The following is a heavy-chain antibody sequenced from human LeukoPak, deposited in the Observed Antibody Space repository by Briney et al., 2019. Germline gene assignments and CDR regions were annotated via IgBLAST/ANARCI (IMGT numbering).Heavy chain of an antibody. CDR2: ISSSSSSI. CDR3: ARAGKYYDILTGPEDGAFDI. CDR1: GFTFSVYS. V-gene: IGHV3-21*01. J-gene: IGHJ3*02. Sequence: GGSLRLSCTASGFTFSVYSMNWVRQAPGKGLEWVSSISSSSSSIYYADSVKGRFTISRDNAKNSLYLQMNSLRAEDTAVYYCARAGKYYDILTGPEDGAFDIWGQGTMVTVSS. D-gene: IGHD3-9*01.